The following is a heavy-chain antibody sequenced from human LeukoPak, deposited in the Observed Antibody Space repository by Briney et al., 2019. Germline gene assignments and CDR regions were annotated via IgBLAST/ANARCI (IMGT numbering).Heavy chain of an antibody. CDR2: IYYSGGT. V-gene: IGHV4-39*07. J-gene: IGHJ4*02. CDR3: ARDSPYYDSSGPHPFDY. Sequence: SETLSLTCTVSGGSIRSRNYCWGWIRQPPGKGLEWIGNIYYSGGTYYNPSLKSRVTISVDTSKNQFSLKLSSVTAADTAVYYCARDSPYYDSSGPHPFDYWGQGTLVTVSS. CDR1: GGSIRSRNYC. D-gene: IGHD3-22*01.